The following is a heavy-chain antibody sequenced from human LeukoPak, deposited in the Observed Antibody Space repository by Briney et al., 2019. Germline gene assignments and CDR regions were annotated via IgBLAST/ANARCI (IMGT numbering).Heavy chain of an antibody. V-gene: IGHV3-30-3*01. J-gene: IGHJ5*02. Sequence: PGRSLRLSCAASGFTFSSYAMHWVRQAPGKGLEWVAVISYDGSNKYYADSVKGRFTISRDNSKNTLYLQMNSLRAEDTAVYYCAGRDVLLWFGESPWPPNWFDPWGQGTLVTVSS. D-gene: IGHD3-10*01. CDR1: GFTFSSYA. CDR2: ISYDGSNK. CDR3: AGRDVLLWFGESPWPPNWFDP.